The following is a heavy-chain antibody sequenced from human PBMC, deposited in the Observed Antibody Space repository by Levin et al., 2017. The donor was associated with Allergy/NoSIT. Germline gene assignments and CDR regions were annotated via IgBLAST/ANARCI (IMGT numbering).Heavy chain of an antibody. J-gene: IGHJ6*02. CDR2: ISSSSSTI. D-gene: IGHD6-6*01. V-gene: IGHV3-48*01. CDR3: AADHIIAARPWRVYYYYGMDV. Sequence: GGSLRLSCAASGFTFSSYSMNWVRQAPGKGLEWVSYISSSSSTIYYADSVKGRFTISRDNAKNSLYLQMNSLRAEDTAVYYCAADHIIAARPWRVYYYYGMDVWGQGTTVTVSS. CDR1: GFTFSSYS.